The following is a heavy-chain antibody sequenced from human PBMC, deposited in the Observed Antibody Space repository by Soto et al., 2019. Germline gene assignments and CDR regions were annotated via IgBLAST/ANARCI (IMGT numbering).Heavy chain of an antibody. J-gene: IGHJ4*02. D-gene: IGHD3-22*01. CDR2: ISYDGSSK. CDR3: ARDVVRSGYMWVRGYYFDY. V-gene: IGHV3-30*03. Sequence: PGGSLRLSCAAPGFTLSNYGMHWVRQAPDWVRQAPDKGLEWVAVISYDGSSKYYADSVKDRFTISRDNSKNTLYLQMNSLRAEDTAVYYCARDVVRSGYMWVRGYYFDYWGQGTLVTVSS. CDR1: GFTLSNYG.